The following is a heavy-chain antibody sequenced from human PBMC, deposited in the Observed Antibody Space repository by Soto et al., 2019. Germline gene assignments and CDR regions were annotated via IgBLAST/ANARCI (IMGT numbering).Heavy chain of an antibody. J-gene: IGHJ4*02. V-gene: IGHV4-34*01. D-gene: IGHD6-19*01. Sequence: TLSLTCAVYGGSFSGYYWSWIRQPPGKGLEWIGEINHSGSTNYNPSLKSRVTISVDTSKNQFSLKLSSVTAADTAVYYCARVPIAVAGPPDYWGQGALVTVSS. CDR2: INHSGST. CDR3: ARVPIAVAGPPDY. CDR1: GGSFSGYY.